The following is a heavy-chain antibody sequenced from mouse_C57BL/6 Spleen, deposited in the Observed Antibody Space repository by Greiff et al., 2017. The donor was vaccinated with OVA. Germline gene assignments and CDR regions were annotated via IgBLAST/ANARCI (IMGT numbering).Heavy chain of an antibody. CDR1: GYTFTDYE. D-gene: IGHD2-2*01. Sequence: VQLQQSGAELVRPGASVTLSCKASGYTFTDYEMHWVKQTPVHGLEWIGAIDPETGGTAYNQKFKGKAILTADKSSSTAYMELRSLTSEDSAVYYCTRGGRLRLGYYCDYWGQGTTLTVSS. V-gene: IGHV1-15*01. CDR3: TRGGRLRLGYYCDY. J-gene: IGHJ2*01. CDR2: IDPETGGT.